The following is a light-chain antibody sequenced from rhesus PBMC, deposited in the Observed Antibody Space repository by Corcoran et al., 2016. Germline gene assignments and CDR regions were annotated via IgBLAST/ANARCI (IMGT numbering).Light chain of an antibody. CDR2: DAS. V-gene: IGKV3-42*01. CDR1: RSVSNN. CDR3: QQHYSWPLT. Sequence: IVMTQSPATLFLSPGERATLSCRAGRSVSNNLGWSQQKPGPALKVLIYDASSRAPGTPDRFSGSGSGTEVTHTISSLGPEDVGVCFCQQHYSWPLTFGGGTKVEL. J-gene: IGKJ4*01.